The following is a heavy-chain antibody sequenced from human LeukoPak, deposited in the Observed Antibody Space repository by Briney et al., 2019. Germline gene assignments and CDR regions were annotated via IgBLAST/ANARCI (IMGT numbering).Heavy chain of an antibody. V-gene: IGHV4-4*09. J-gene: IGHJ5*02. CDR2: IYTSGST. CDR1: GGSISSYY. D-gene: IGHD2-2*01. CDR3: ARHGLGYCSSTSCHNWFDP. Sequence: SETLSLTCTVSGGSISSYYWSWIRQPPGKGLEWIGYIYTSGSTNYNPSLKSRATISVDTSKNQFSLKLSSVTAADTAVYYCARHGLGYCSSTSCHNWFDPWGQGTLVTVSS.